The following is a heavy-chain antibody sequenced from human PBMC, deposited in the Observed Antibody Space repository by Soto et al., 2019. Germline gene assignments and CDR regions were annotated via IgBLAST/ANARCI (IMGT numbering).Heavy chain of an antibody. CDR2: INWNSASI. CDR1: GFNFGNYA. Sequence: VLLVESGGGLVQPGRSLRLSCAVSGFNFGNYAMHWVRQAPGKGLEWVAAINWNSASIAYADSVKGRFTISRDNAKNSLYLQMNNLRPEDAALYYCTKEVYGMGYYYYGMDVWGQGTTVIVSS. CDR3: TKEVYGMGYYYYGMDV. V-gene: IGHV3-9*01. D-gene: IGHD2-8*01. J-gene: IGHJ6*02.